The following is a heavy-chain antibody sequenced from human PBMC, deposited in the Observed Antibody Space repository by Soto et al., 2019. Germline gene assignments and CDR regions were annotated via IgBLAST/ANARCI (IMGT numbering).Heavy chain of an antibody. Sequence: SETLSLTCTVSSDSISSSSYTWGWIRQPPGKGLEWIGSIYYSGTTYYNPSLKSRVTVSVDTSKNQFSLKLSSVTAADTAVYYCARERSCSSTRRPRPYFDYWGQGTLVTIS. CDR3: ARERSCSSTRRPRPYFDY. CDR2: IYYSGTT. CDR1: SDSISSSSYT. V-gene: IGHV4-39*07. J-gene: IGHJ4*02. D-gene: IGHD2-2*01.